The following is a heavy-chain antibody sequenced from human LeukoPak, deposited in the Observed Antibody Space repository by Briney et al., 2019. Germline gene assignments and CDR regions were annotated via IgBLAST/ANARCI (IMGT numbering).Heavy chain of an antibody. Sequence: ASVKVSCKASGYTFTSYDINWVRQATGQGLEWMGWMNPNSGNTGYAQKFQGRVTMTRNTSISTAYMELSSLRAEDTAVYYCARVRPVRGVISHFDYWGQGTLVTVSS. CDR2: MNPNSGNT. J-gene: IGHJ4*02. CDR3: ARVRPVRGVISHFDY. V-gene: IGHV1-8*01. CDR1: GYTFTSYD. D-gene: IGHD3-10*01.